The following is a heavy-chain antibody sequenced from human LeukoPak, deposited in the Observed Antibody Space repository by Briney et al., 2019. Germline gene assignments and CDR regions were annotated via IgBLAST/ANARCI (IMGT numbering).Heavy chain of an antibody. CDR1: GGTFSSYA. CDR2: IIPIFGTA. D-gene: IGHD4-17*01. Sequence: ASVKVSCKASGGTFSSYAISWVRQAPGQGLEWMGGIIPIFGTANYAQKFQGRVTITTDESTSTAYMELSSLRSEDTAVYYCAGDGPHGDYVGATDWGQGTLVTVSS. J-gene: IGHJ4*02. V-gene: IGHV1-69*05. CDR3: AGDGPHGDYVGATD.